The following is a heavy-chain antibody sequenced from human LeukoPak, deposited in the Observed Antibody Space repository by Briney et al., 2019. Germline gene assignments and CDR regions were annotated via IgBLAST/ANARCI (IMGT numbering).Heavy chain of an antibody. CDR2: IYYSGST. D-gene: IGHD6-6*01. J-gene: IGHJ3*02. CDR1: GGSISSYY. Sequence: SETLSLTCTVSGGSISSYYWSWIRQPPGKGLEWIGYIYYSGSTNYNPSLKSRVTISVDTSKNQFSLKLSSVTAADTAVYYCARWQLHDAFDIWGQGTMVTVSS. V-gene: IGHV4-59*01. CDR3: ARWQLHDAFDI.